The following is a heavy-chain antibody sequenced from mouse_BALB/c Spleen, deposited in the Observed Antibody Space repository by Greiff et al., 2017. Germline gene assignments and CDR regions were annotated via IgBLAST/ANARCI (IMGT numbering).Heavy chain of an antibody. Sequence: VQLQQSGAELAKPGASVKMSCKASGYTFTSYWMHWVKQRPGQGLEWIGYINPSTGYTEYNQKFKDKATLTADKSSNTAYMQLSSLTSEDSAVYYCASHYYGSGGFAYWGQGTLVTVSA. V-gene: IGHV1-7*01. J-gene: IGHJ3*01. D-gene: IGHD1-1*01. CDR3: ASHYYGSGGFAY. CDR2: INPSTGYT. CDR1: GYTFTSYW.